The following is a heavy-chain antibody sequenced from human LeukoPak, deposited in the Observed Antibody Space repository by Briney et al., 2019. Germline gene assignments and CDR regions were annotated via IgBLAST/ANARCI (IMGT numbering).Heavy chain of an antibody. CDR1: GFTFSWYS. V-gene: IGHV3-48*02. Sequence: GGSLRLSCVASGFTFSWYSMNWVRQAPGKGLEWLSYIGTSNSPIYYADSVKGRFTVSRDNAKNSLYLQMNSLRDEDTAVYNCARDDGSGWNIDYWGQGTLVTVSS. CDR2: IGTSNSPI. CDR3: ARDDGSGWNIDY. J-gene: IGHJ4*02. D-gene: IGHD6-19*01.